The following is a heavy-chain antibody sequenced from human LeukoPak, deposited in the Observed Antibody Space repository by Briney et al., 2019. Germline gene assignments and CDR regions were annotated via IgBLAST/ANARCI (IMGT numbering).Heavy chain of an antibody. D-gene: IGHD4-17*01. CDR2: IYYSGRG. CDR1: GASITSSF. J-gene: IGHJ5*01. V-gene: IGHV4-59*01. Sequence: SETLSLTCSVSGASITSSFWSWIRQPPGKGLEMIGYIYYSGRGNCKPSLKGRVDISLDTSKNRVSLKLTSVTAADTAVYYCGRLWRPSDYDNWFDYWGQGSLVTVSS. CDR3: GRLWRPSDYDNWFDY.